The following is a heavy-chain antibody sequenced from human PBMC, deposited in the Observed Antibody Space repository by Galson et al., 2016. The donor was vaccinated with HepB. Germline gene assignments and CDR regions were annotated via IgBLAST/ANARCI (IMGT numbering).Heavy chain of an antibody. CDR1: GFTFSIYA. V-gene: IGHV3-23*01. CDR2: INAGGGT. Sequence: SLRLSCAVSGFTFSIYAMSWVRQAPGKGLEWVSAINAGGGTTCADSMKGRFTISRDNAKNSLYLQLNSLRLEDTAVYYCARGPLFYLDYWGQGVLVTVSS. CDR3: ARGPLFYLDY. J-gene: IGHJ4*02.